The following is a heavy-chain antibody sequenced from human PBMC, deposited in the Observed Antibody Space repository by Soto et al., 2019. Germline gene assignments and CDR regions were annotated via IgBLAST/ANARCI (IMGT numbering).Heavy chain of an antibody. CDR2: FYYDGRT. J-gene: IGHJ4*02. V-gene: IGHV4-59*05. D-gene: IGHD3-16*02. Sequence: PSETLSLTCTVSGGSINNHYWSWIRQPPGKGLEWIGSFYYDGRTYSNPSLQSRVTISAATSKNQFSLRLNSVTAADTAMFYCARHHGRTGGLVALVDCWGQGALVTVSS. CDR1: GGSINNHY. CDR3: ARHHGRTGGLVALVDC.